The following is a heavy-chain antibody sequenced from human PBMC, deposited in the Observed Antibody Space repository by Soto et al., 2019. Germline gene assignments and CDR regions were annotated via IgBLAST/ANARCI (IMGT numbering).Heavy chain of an antibody. Sequence: GSLSLSYAASGSTFNSYSVNWVRQAPGKGLEWVASISSGSVYTDFADSVKGRFTISRDDVTNSVSLQMDSLRVEATGIYYCARYDAFRAFDLWDQGTMVTVSS. CDR1: GSTFNSYS. CDR2: ISSGSVYT. V-gene: IGHV3-21*01. D-gene: IGHD1-1*01. CDR3: ARYDAFRAFDL. J-gene: IGHJ3*01.